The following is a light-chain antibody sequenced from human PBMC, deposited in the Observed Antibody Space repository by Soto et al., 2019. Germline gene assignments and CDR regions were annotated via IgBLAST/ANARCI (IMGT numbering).Light chain of an antibody. Sequence: QSVLTQSPSASGTPGQRVTISCSGSSSNIGSNPVHWYQQLPGSAPKLLIHTNPQRPAGVPDRSSASKSVTPASLAIGGLQSEDEADDHCASWDDSLSGVLLGGGTKLPVL. V-gene: IGLV1-44*01. CDR1: SSNIGSNP. CDR3: ASWDDSLSGVL. CDR2: TNP. J-gene: IGLJ2*01.